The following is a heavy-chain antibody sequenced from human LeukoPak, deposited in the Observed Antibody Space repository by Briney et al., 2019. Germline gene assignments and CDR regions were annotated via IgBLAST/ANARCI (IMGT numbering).Heavy chain of an antibody. D-gene: IGHD2-15*01. J-gene: IGHJ3*02. CDR1: GGSISSGDYY. CDR3: ARRMKLAAKGDAFDI. Sequence: SETLSLTCIVSGGSISSGDYYWSWIRQPPGKGLEWIGSVYDTGETYFNPSLMSRVTMSVDRSKNQFSLQLNSVTAADTAVYYCARRMKLAAKGDAFDIWGQGTMVTVSS. CDR2: VYDTGET. V-gene: IGHV4-30-2*01.